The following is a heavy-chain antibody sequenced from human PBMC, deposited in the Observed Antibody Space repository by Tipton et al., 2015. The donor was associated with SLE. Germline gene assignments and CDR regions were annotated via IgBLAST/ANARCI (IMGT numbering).Heavy chain of an antibody. Sequence: LRLSCTVSGVSISSYYWSWIRQPPGKGLEWIAFIFYSGTTSYNPSLKSRVTISGDTSKNQLPLKLSSVTAADTAVYYCARHYASTFDYWGQGALVTVSS. CDR1: GVSISSYY. J-gene: IGHJ4*02. CDR3: ARHYASTFDY. CDR2: IFYSGTT. D-gene: IGHD2-2*01. V-gene: IGHV4-59*08.